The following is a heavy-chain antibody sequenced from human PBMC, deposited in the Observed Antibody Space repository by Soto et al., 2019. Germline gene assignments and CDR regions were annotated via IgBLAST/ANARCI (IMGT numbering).Heavy chain of an antibody. CDR1: GFTFSNYG. D-gene: IGHD3-3*01. J-gene: IGHJ6*02. CDR2: ISDDGSNK. V-gene: IGHV3-30*18. CDR3: TKRRNVLRFLEWSSGMEV. Sequence: GSLRLSCAASGFTFSNYGMHWVRQAPGKGLEWVAFISDDGSNKYYADSMKGRFTTSRDNSKSTPYLQMNSLRVEDTAVYYCTKRRNVLRFLEWSSGMEVWGQGTTVTVSS.